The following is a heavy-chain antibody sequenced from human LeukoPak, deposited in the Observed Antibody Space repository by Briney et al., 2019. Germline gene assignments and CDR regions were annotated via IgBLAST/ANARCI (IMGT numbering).Heavy chain of an antibody. Sequence: SVKVSCKASGGTFRSYAISWVRQAPGQGLEWMGRIIPIFGTANYAQKFQGRVTITTDESTSTAYMELSSLRSEDTAVYYCARDLKLELRSYYYMDVWGKGTTVTVSS. V-gene: IGHV1-69*05. CDR3: ARDLKLELRSYYYMDV. CDR1: GGTFRSYA. D-gene: IGHD1-7*01. J-gene: IGHJ6*03. CDR2: IIPIFGTA.